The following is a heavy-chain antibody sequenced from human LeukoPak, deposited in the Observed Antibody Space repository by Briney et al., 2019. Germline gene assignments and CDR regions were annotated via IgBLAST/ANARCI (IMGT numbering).Heavy chain of an antibody. CDR3: ARRRDSSGWYTRALFDY. J-gene: IGHJ4*02. CDR2: INHSGST. Sequence: SETLSLTCAVYGGSFSGYYWSWIRQPPGKGLEWIGEINHSGSTNYNPSLKSRVTISVDTSKNQFSLKLSSVTAADTAVYYCARRRDSSGWYTRALFDYWGQGTLVTVSS. CDR1: GGSFSGYY. D-gene: IGHD6-19*01. V-gene: IGHV4-34*01.